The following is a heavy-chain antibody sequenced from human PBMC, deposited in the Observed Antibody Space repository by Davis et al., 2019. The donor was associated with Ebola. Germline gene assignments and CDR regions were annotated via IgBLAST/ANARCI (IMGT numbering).Heavy chain of an antibody. CDR2: IYPGDSDT. D-gene: IGHD2-2*01. Sequence: GESLKISCKGSGYSFTSYWISWVRQMPGKGLEWMGIIYPGDSDTRYSPSFQGQVTISADKSISTAYLQWSSLKASDTAMYYCARLRISTSSYYYGMDVWGQGTTVTVSS. J-gene: IGHJ6*02. CDR1: GYSFTSYW. CDR3: ARLRISTSSYYYGMDV. V-gene: IGHV5-51*01.